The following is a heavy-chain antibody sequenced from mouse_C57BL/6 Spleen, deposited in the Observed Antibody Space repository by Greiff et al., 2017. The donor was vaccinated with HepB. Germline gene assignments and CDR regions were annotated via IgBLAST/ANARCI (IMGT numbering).Heavy chain of an antibody. J-gene: IGHJ1*03. CDR1: GFTFSDYG. CDR3: ARQENYYGSSYGYFDV. CDR2: ISNLAYSI. D-gene: IGHD1-1*01. Sequence: EVKLMESAGGLVQPGGSLKLSCAASGFTFSDYGMAWVRQAPRKGPEWVAFISNLAYSIYYADTVTGRFTISRENAKNTLYLEMSSLRSEDTAMYYCARQENYYGSSYGYFDVWGTGTTVTVSS. V-gene: IGHV5-15*01.